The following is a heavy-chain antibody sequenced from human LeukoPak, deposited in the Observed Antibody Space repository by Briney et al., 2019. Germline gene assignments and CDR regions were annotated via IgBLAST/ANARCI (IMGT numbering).Heavy chain of an antibody. V-gene: IGHV3-33*01. Sequence: PGGSLRLSCAASGFTFSSYGMHWVRQAPGKGLEWVAVICYDGSNKYYADSVKGRFTISRDNSKNTLYLQMNSLRAEDTAVYYCARDSLYYYDSSGIFDYWGQGTLVTVSS. J-gene: IGHJ4*02. CDR2: ICYDGSNK. CDR3: ARDSLYYYDSSGIFDY. D-gene: IGHD3-22*01. CDR1: GFTFSSYG.